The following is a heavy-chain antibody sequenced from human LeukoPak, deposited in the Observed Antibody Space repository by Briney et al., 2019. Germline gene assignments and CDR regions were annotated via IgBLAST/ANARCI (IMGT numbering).Heavy chain of an antibody. CDR1: GYSFTSYW. D-gene: IGHD6-13*01. J-gene: IGHJ6*04. V-gene: IGHV5-51*01. CDR2: IYPGDSDT. Sequence: GESLKISRKGSGYSFTSYWIGWVRQMPGKGLEWMGIIYPGDSDTRYSPSFQGQVTISADKSISTAYLQWSSLKASDTAMYYCARHGSSSWYGEVDYYYGMDVWGKGTTVTVSS. CDR3: ARHGSSSWYGEVDYYYGMDV.